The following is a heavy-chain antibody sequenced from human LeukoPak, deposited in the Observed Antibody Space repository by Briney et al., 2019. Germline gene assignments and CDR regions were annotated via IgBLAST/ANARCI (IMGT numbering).Heavy chain of an antibody. CDR2: IHHSGST. Sequence: SETLSLTCTVSGYSISSGFYWGWIRQPPGKWLEWVANIHHSGSTYYKPSLKSRVTISVDTSKNQFSLKLTSVTAADTAMYYCASDAPGLLGYWGQGTLVTVSS. CDR1: GYSISSGFY. V-gene: IGHV4-38-2*02. J-gene: IGHJ4*02. D-gene: IGHD2-15*01. CDR3: ASDAPGLLGY.